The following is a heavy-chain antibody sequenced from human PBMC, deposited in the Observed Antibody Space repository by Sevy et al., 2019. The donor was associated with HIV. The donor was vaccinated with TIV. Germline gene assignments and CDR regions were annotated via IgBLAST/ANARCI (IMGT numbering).Heavy chain of an antibody. J-gene: IGHJ5*02. Sequence: GGSLRLSCTASGFTFGDYAMSWFRQAPGKGLEWVGFIRSKAYGGTTEYAASVKGRFTISRDDSKSIAYLQRNSLKTENTAVYYCSGDVDYDYVWGSYRPFMSASNWFDPWGQGTLVTVSS. CDR2: IRSKAYGGTT. D-gene: IGHD3-16*01. V-gene: IGHV3-49*03. CDR3: SGDVDYDYVWGSYRPFMSASNWFDP. CDR1: GFTFGDYA.